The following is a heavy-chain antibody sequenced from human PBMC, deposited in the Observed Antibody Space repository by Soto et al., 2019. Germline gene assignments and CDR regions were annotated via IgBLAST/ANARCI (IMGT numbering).Heavy chain of an antibody. CDR1: GFSLRRKGMS. CDR3: TRSTNWNYEYYFDY. D-gene: IGHD1-7*01. CDR2: IDWEEEK. Sequence: SCPTLVNPKQTLILTCAFSGFSLRRKGMSVRWIRQPTGKALESLAIIDWEEEKFYSPSLRTRLTVSKDTSKSQVVLTLTNVDPVDTATYYCTRSTNWNYEYYFDYWGQGTLVTVSS. V-gene: IGHV2-70*01. J-gene: IGHJ4*02.